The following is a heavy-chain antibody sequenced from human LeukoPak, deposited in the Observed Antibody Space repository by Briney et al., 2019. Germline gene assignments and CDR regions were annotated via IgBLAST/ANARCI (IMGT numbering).Heavy chain of an antibody. V-gene: IGHV3-30*03. J-gene: IGHJ4*02. CDR3: ASDIVVVPAATGFDY. CDR2: ISYDGSNK. CDR1: GFTFNNYG. D-gene: IGHD2-2*01. Sequence: GKSLRLSCAASGFTFNNYGMHWVRQAPGKGLEWVAVISYDGSNKYYADSVKGRFTISRDNSKNTLYLQMNSLRAEDTAVYYCASDIVVVPAATGFDYWGQGTLVTVSS.